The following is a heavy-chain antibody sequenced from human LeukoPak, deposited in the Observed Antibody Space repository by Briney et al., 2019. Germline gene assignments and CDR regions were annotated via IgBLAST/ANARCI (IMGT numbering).Heavy chain of an antibody. J-gene: IGHJ4*02. CDR3: VTYYYGSSAPKRNY. Sequence: SETLSLTCAVYGGSFIDYFWSWIRQPPGKGLEWIGEISHSGSTTYNPSLRSRVTISGDTSKKQFSLKLSSVTAADTAVYYCVTYYYGSSAPKRNYWGQGILVTVSS. CDR2: ISHSGST. V-gene: IGHV4-34*01. D-gene: IGHD3-22*01. CDR1: GGSFIDYF.